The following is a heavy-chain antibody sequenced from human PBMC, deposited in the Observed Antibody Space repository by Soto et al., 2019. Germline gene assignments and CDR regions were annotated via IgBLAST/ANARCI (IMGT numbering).Heavy chain of an antibody. Sequence: EVQLVESGGGLVQPGGSLRLSCAASGFTFSDYSMDWVRRPPGKGLEWVSYISYNSGDMYFADSVKGRFTVSRDNAKNALYRQMDRLRPEDTAVYFCARGDTVTVPAAPRHLDPWGQGTLVTVSS. J-gene: IGHJ5*02. CDR2: ISYNSGDM. CDR3: ARGDTVTVPAAPRHLDP. V-gene: IGHV3-48*01. CDR1: GFTFSDYS. D-gene: IGHD2-2*01.